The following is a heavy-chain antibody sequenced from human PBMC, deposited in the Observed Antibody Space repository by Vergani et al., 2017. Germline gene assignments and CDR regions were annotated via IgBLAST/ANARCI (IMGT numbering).Heavy chain of an antibody. V-gene: IGHV4-31*03. J-gene: IGHJ4*02. D-gene: IGHD3-22*01. CDR3: TRGWYYDSIAYWAY. CDR1: GGSISSGGYY. Sequence: QVQLQESGPGLVKPSQTLSLTCTVSGGSISSGGYYWSWIRQHPGKGLEWIGYIYYSGSTNYNPSLKSRVTISVDTSKNQFSLKLSSVTAADTAVYYCTRGWYYDSIAYWAYWGQGTLVTVSS. CDR2: IYYSGST.